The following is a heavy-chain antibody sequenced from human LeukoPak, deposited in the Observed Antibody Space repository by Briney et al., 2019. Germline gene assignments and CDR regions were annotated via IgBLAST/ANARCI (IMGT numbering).Heavy chain of an antibody. J-gene: IGHJ4*02. Sequence: SETLSLTCTVSGGSISSSSYYWGWIRQPPGKGLEWIGSIYYSGSTYYNPSLKSRVTISVDTSKNQFSLKLSSVTAADTAVYYCARLRRLERLIIPLFDSWGQGTLVTVSS. D-gene: IGHD1-1*01. V-gene: IGHV4-39*01. CDR3: ARLRRLERLIIPLFDS. CDR2: IYYSGST. CDR1: GGSISSSSYY.